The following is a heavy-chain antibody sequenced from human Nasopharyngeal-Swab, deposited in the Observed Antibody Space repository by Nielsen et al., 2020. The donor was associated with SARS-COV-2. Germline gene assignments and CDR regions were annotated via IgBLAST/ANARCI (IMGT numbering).Heavy chain of an antibody. V-gene: IGHV3-30*18. CDR2: ISFDGGHK. Sequence: GGSLRFSCAASGFTFSRYGMHWVRQAPGKGLEWVAVISFDGGHKYFAESVKGRFTISRDNSKNTLYLQMNSLRAEDTAVYYCAKDRGGGYSGYDRFDYWGQGTLVTVSS. D-gene: IGHD5-12*01. CDR1: GFTFSRYG. J-gene: IGHJ4*02. CDR3: AKDRGGGYSGYDRFDY.